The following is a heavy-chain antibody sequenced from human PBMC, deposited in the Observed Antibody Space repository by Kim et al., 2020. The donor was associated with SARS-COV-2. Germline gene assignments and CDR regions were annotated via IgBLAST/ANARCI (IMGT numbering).Heavy chain of an antibody. CDR1: GFTFSSYA. CDR3: AKTPSGPLSITIFGVAGGRTFHY. Sequence: GGSLRLSCAASGFTFSSYAMSWVRQAPGKGLEWVSAISGSGGSTYYADSVKGRFTISRDNSKNTLYLQMNSLRAEDTAVYYCAKTPSGPLSITIFGVAGGRTFHYWGQGTLVTVSS. CDR2: ISGSGGST. D-gene: IGHD3-3*01. V-gene: IGHV3-23*01. J-gene: IGHJ4*02.